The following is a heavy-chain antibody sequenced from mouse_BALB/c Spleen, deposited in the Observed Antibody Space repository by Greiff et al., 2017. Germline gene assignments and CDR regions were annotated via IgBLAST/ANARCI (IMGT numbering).Heavy chain of an antibody. J-gene: IGHJ4*01. CDR1: GFTFSSYA. V-gene: IGHV5-9-3*01. Sequence: EVKLEESGGGLVKPGGSLKLSCAASGFTFSSYAMSWVRQTPEKRLEWVATISSGGSYTYYPDSVKGRFTISRDNAKNTLYLQMSSLRSEDTAMYYCARQGITTVVAEDAMDDWGQGTSVTVSS. CDR2: ISSGGSYT. D-gene: IGHD1-1*01. CDR3: ARQGITTVVAEDAMDD.